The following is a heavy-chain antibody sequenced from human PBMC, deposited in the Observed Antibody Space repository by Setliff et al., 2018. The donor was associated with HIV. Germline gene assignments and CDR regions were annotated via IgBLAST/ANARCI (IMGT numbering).Heavy chain of an antibody. CDR2: IYHSEST. CDR3: ARAPGPYGDYNRFDP. CDR1: GYSISSGYY. J-gene: IGHJ5*02. Sequence: SETLSLTCAVSGYSISSGYYWGWIRQPPGKGLEWIGSIYHSESTYYNPSLKSRVTISVDTSKNHFSLKLNSVTAADTAVYYCARAPGPYGDYNRFDPWGQGALVTVSS. D-gene: IGHD4-17*01. V-gene: IGHV4-38-2*01.